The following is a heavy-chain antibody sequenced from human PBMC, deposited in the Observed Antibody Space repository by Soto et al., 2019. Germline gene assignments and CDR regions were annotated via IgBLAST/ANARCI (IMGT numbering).Heavy chain of an antibody. Sequence: QVQLVQSGAEVKKPGASLKVSCKASGYIFTTYIITWVRQAPGQGLEWMGWIRAYNGDTTYPQKVQGRVTMTMETSTSTGYMELRSLRSDDTAVYYCARIAAESDFAMDVWGQGTTVTVSS. CDR3: ARIAAESDFAMDV. D-gene: IGHD6-25*01. V-gene: IGHV1-18*01. CDR1: GYIFTTYI. CDR2: IRAYNGDT. J-gene: IGHJ6*02.